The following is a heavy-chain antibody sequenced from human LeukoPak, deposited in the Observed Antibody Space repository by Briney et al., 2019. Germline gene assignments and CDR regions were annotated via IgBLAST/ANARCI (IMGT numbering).Heavy chain of an antibody. V-gene: IGHV3-21*01. D-gene: IGHD1-26*01. J-gene: IGHJ3*02. CDR3: ERGQKELLDAFDI. CDR2: ISSSSSYI. Sequence: GGSLRLSCAASGFTFSSYSMNWVRQAPGKGLEWVSSISSSSSYIYYADSVKGRFTISRDNAKNSLYLQMNSLRAEDTAVYYCERGQKELLDAFDIWGQGTMVTVSS. CDR1: GFTFSSYS.